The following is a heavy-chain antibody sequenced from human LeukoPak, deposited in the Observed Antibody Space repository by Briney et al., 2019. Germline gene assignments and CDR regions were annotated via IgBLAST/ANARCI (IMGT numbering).Heavy chain of an antibody. D-gene: IGHD3-22*01. Sequence: GASVKVSCKASGYTFTSYAMNWVRQAPGQGLEWMGWINTNTGNPTYAQGFTGRFVFSLDTSVSTAYLQISSLRSEDTAVYYCARGGIYDSSGPDAFDIWGQGTMVTVSS. CDR3: ARGGIYDSSGPDAFDI. V-gene: IGHV7-4-1*02. J-gene: IGHJ3*02. CDR2: INTNTGNP. CDR1: GYTFTSYA.